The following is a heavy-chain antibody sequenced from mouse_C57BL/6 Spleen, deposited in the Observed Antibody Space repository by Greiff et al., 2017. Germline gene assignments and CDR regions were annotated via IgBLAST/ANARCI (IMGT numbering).Heavy chain of an antibody. CDR2: IDPSDSYT. V-gene: IGHV1-69*01. Sequence: QVQLQQPGAELVMPGASVKLSCKASGYTFTSYWMHWVKQRPGQGLEWIGEIDPSDSYTNYNQKFKGKSTLTVDKSSSTAYMQLNHLTSEDSAVYYCARLGPSTTVVATAFDYWGQGTTLTVSS. CDR1: GYTFTSYW. CDR3: ARLGPSTTVVATAFDY. D-gene: IGHD1-1*01. J-gene: IGHJ2*01.